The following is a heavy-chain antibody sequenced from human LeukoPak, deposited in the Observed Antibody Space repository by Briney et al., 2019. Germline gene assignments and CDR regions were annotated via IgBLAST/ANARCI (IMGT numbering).Heavy chain of an antibody. CDR3: ARVELIVALPTSFDP. D-gene: IGHD5-12*01. CDR1: GGSIRSNNHY. CDR2: IYFNGNI. J-gene: IGHJ5*02. Sequence: ETLSLTCAVSGGSIRSNNHYWGWIRQPPGKGLEWIGNIYFNGNIAYNPSLQSRVTISVDTSKNQFSLRLNSVTSADTAMYYCARVELIVALPTSFDPWGQGTLVTVSS. V-gene: IGHV4-39*07.